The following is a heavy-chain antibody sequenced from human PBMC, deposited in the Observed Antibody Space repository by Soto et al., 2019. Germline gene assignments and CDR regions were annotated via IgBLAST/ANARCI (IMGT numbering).Heavy chain of an antibody. V-gene: IGHV1-3*01. J-gene: IGHJ4*02. CDR3: AREGSCGYDYDY. CDR1: GYTFTSYA. D-gene: IGHD5-12*01. Sequence: QVQLVQSGAEVKKPGASVKVSCKASGYTFTSYAMHWVRQAPGQRLEWMGWINAGNGNTKYSQKFQGRVTITRDTSASTAYMELSSLRSEDTAVYYCAREGSCGYDYDYWGQGTLVTVSS. CDR2: INAGNGNT.